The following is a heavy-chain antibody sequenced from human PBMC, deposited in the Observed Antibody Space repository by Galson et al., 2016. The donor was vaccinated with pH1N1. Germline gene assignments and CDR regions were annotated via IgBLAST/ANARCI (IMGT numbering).Heavy chain of an antibody. CDR2: IIPIMDMA. D-gene: IGHD2-15*01. V-gene: IGHV1-69*10. Sequence: SVKVSCKASGGTFISHVISWVRQAPGQGLEWMGGIIPIMDMANYTQKFQGRVTITVDNSTRTAYMDLSSLRSEDTAVYFCATVSGYCSGGRCYYAFDIWGQGTMVTVAS. CDR1: GGTFISHV. J-gene: IGHJ3*02. CDR3: ATVSGYCSGGRCYYAFDI.